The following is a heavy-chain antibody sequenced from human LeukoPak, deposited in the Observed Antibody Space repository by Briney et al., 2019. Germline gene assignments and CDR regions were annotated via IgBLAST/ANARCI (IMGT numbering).Heavy chain of an antibody. V-gene: IGHV5-51*01. D-gene: IGHD3-16*01. CDR2: IYPGDSDT. CDR3: ARRRGRGGKYEGYFDY. J-gene: IGHJ4*02. CDR1: GYSFTSYW. Sequence: GESLKISCKGSGYSFTSYWIGWVRQMPGKGLEWMGIIYPGDSDTRYSPSFQGQVTISADKSISTAYLQWSSLKASDTAMYYCARRRGRGGKYEGYFDYWGQGTLVTVSS.